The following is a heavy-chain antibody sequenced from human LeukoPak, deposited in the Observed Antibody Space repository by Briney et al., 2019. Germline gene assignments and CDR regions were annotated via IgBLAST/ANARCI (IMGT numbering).Heavy chain of an antibody. Sequence: SVKVSCKASGGTFSSYAINWVRQAPGQGLEWMGGIIPIFGTANYAQKFQGRVTITADESTSTAYMELSSLRSEDTAVYYCASSMIAVVTAYYFDYWGQGTLVTVSS. J-gene: IGHJ4*02. CDR2: IIPIFGTA. V-gene: IGHV1-69*13. CDR3: ASSMIAVVTAYYFDY. CDR1: GGTFSSYA. D-gene: IGHD3-22*01.